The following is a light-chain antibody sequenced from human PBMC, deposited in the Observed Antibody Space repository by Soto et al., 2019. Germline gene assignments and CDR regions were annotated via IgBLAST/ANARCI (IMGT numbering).Light chain of an antibody. CDR1: SSDVGGYNY. CDR3: SSYTSSSPYV. V-gene: IGLV2-14*01. CDR2: EVR. J-gene: IGLJ1*01. Sequence: QSVLTQPASVSGSPGQSITISCTGTSSDVGGYNYVSWYQQHPGKAHKRMIYEVRNRPSGVSNRFSGSKSGNTASLTISGLQAEDEADYYCSSYTSSSPYVFGTGTKLTVL.